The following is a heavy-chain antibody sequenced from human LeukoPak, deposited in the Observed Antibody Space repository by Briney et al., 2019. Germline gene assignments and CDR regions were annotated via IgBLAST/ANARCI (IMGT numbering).Heavy chain of an antibody. CDR3: GRQGYTASYYFVDY. J-gene: IGHJ4*02. CDR2: IYTTGTP. V-gene: IGHV4-4*07. D-gene: IGHD1-26*01. CDR1: GGSIHSYY. Sequence: SDTLSLICSLSGGSIHSYYWGWVRQPAGEGLEWIGRIYTTGTPNYSPPLKSRLPMPLDTSKNQLSLKLRAVTAADTAVYYCGRQGYTASYYFVDYWSQGAMVTVSS.